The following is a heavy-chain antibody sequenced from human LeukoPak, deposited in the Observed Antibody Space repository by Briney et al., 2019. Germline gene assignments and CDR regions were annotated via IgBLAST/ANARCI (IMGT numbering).Heavy chain of an antibody. Sequence: ASVKVSCKASGYTFTSYGISWVRQAPGQGLEWMGWISAYNGNTNYAQKLQGRVTMTTDTSTSTAYMELRSLRSDDTAVYYCARDTWQQLDMDFDYWGQGTLVTVSS. D-gene: IGHD6-13*01. CDR3: ARDTWQQLDMDFDY. CDR1: GYTFTSYG. J-gene: IGHJ4*02. CDR2: ISAYNGNT. V-gene: IGHV1-18*01.